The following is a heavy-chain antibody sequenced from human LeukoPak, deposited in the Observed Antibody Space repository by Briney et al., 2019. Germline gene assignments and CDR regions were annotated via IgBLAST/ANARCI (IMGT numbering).Heavy chain of an antibody. CDR3: ARVDVGYNYGFDY. Sequence: GGSLRLSCAASGFXFSSYSMNWVRQAPGKGLEWVSSISSSGSYIYYADSVKGRFTISRDNAKNSLYLQMNSLRAEDTAVYYCARVDVGYNYGFDYWGQGTLVTVSS. D-gene: IGHD5-18*01. J-gene: IGHJ4*02. CDR1: GFXFSSYS. CDR2: ISSSGSYI. V-gene: IGHV3-21*01.